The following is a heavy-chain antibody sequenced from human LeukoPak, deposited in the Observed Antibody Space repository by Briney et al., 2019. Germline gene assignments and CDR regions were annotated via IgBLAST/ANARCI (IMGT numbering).Heavy chain of an antibody. V-gene: IGHV4-38-2*01. D-gene: IGHD5-24*01. CDR3: ARLGGDGYNRDFDY. J-gene: IGHJ4*02. CDR2: IYHSGST. CDR1: GYSISSGYY. Sequence: PSETLSLTCAVSGYSISSGYYWGWIRQPPGNGLEWIGSIYHSGSTYYNPSLKSRVTISVDTSKNQFSLKLSSVTAADTAVYYCARLGGDGYNRDFDYWGQGTLVTVSS.